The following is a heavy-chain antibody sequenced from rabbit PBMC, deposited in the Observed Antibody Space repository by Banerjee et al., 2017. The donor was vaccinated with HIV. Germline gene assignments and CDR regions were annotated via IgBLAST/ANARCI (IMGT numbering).Heavy chain of an antibody. CDR3: TRLGL. Sequence: QEQLEESGGGLVKPERSLTLTCKASGFDLSSYYFICWVRQAPGKGLEWIGCIYTGSGSTYYASWAKGRFTISKTSSTTVTLQMTSLTAADTATYFCTRLGLWGQGTLVTVS. CDR2: IYTGSGST. D-gene: IGHD6-1*01. CDR1: GFDLSSYYF. J-gene: IGHJ3*01. V-gene: IGHV1S45*01.